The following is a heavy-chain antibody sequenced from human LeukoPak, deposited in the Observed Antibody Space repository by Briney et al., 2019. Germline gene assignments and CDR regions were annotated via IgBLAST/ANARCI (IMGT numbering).Heavy chain of an antibody. Sequence: PGGSLRLSCAASGFTFSSYAMSWVRQAPGKGLEWVSAISGSGGSTYYADSVKGRFTISRDNSKSTLYLQMNSLRAEDTAVYYCARSYRYCSSTSCYTHYYYYGMDVWGQGTTVTVSS. CDR3: ARSYRYCSSTSCYTHYYYYGMDV. V-gene: IGHV3-23*01. J-gene: IGHJ6*02. D-gene: IGHD2-2*02. CDR1: GFTFSSYA. CDR2: ISGSGGST.